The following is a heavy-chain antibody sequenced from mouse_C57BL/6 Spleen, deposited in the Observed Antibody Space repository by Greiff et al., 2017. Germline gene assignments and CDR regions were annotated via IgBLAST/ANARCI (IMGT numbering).Heavy chain of an antibody. Sequence: VQLQQPGAELVKPGASVKLSCKASGYTFTSYWMHWVKQRPGQGLEWIGMIHPNSGSTNYNEKFKSKATLTVDKSSSTAYMQLSSLTSEDSAVYYSARAAIYYGNYGAMDYWGQGTSVTVSS. D-gene: IGHD2-1*01. J-gene: IGHJ4*01. CDR3: ARAAIYYGNYGAMDY. CDR1: GYTFTSYW. CDR2: IHPNSGST. V-gene: IGHV1-64*01.